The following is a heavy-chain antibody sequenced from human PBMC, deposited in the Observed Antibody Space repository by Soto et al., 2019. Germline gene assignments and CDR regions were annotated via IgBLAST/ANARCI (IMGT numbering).Heavy chain of an antibody. Sequence: SETLSLTCAVYGGSFSGYYCSWIRQPPWKGLEWIGEINHSGSTNYNPSLKSRVTISVDTSKNQFSLKLSSVTAADTAVYYCARKMLVVLRFLEWDANFDPLGHLNLVALSS. D-gene: IGHD3-3*01. CDR2: INHSGST. V-gene: IGHV4-34*01. J-gene: IGHJ5*02. CDR3: ARKMLVVLRFLEWDANFDP. CDR1: GGSFSGYY.